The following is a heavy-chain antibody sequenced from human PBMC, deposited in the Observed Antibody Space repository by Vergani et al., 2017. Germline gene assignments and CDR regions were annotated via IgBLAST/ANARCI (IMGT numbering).Heavy chain of an antibody. CDR3: AKAGIVVPAAITGIRAYYYYYMDV. CDR1: GYTFISYG. CDR2: ISVNNGNT. V-gene: IGHV1-18*01. Sequence: QVQLVQPGVEVKKPGASVKVSCKTSGYTFISYGISWVRQAPGQGLEWMGWISVNNGNTNYAQKFQGRVTMTTDTSTSTAYMEVRSLRSDDTAVYYCAKAGIVVPAAITGIRAYYYYYMDVWGKGTTVTVSS. D-gene: IGHD2-2*01. J-gene: IGHJ6*03.